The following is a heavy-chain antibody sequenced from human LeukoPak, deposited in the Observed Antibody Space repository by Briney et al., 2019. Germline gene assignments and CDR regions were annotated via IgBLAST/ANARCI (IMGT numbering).Heavy chain of an antibody. CDR1: GYTFTDYY. J-gene: IGHJ4*02. Sequence: ASVKVSCKVSGYTFTDYYMHWVQQAPGKGLEWMGLVDPEDGETIYAEKFQSRVTITADTSTDTAYMELSSLRSEDTAVYYCATVHSSSWYFAIDYWGQGTLVTVSS. D-gene: IGHD6-13*01. V-gene: IGHV1-69-2*01. CDR2: VDPEDGET. CDR3: ATVHSSSWYFAIDY.